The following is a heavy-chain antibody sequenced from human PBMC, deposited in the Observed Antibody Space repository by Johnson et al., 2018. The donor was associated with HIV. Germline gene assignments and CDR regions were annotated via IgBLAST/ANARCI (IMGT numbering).Heavy chain of an antibody. D-gene: IGHD6-13*01. CDR2: IKSKTDGGTT. CDR3: TTAAAAPYAFDI. CDR1: GFTFSNAW. V-gene: IGHV3-15*01. J-gene: IGHJ3*02. Sequence: VQLVESGGGLVKPGGSLRLSCAASGFTFSNAWMSWVRQAPGKGLEWVGRIKSKTDGGTTDYAAPVKGRFTISREDSKNTLYLQMNSLKTEDTAVYYCTTAAAAPYAFDIWGQGTMVTVAS.